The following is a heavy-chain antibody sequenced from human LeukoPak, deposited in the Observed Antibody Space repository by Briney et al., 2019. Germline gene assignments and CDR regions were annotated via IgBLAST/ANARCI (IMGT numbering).Heavy chain of an antibody. CDR3: ARRHYDFWSGHTFDI. CDR2: IYHSGST. Sequence: SETLSLTCAGSRYSISSGYYWGWIRQPPGKGLEWIGSIYHSGSTYYNPSLKSRVTVSVDTSKNQFSLKLSSVTAADTAVYYCARRHYDFWSGHTFDIWGQGTMVTVSS. J-gene: IGHJ3*02. V-gene: IGHV4-38-2*01. D-gene: IGHD3-3*01. CDR1: RYSISSGYY.